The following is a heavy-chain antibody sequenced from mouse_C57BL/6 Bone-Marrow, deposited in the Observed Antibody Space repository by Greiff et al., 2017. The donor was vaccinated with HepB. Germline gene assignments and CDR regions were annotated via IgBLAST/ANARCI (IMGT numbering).Heavy chain of an antibody. D-gene: IGHD1-1*01. J-gene: IGHJ2*01. Sequence: EVKLMESEGGLVQPGSSMKLSCTASGFTFSDYYMAWVRQVPEKGLEWVANINYDGSSTYYLESLKSRFIISRDNAKNILYLQMSSLKSEDTATYYCARGDYGSSYPYFDYWGQGTTLTVSS. V-gene: IGHV5-16*01. CDR2: INYDGSST. CDR1: GFTFSDYY. CDR3: ARGDYGSSYPYFDY.